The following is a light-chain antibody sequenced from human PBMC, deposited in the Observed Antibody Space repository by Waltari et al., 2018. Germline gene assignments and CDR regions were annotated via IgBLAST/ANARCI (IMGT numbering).Light chain of an antibody. Sequence: QSALTQPPSASGSPGESVTISCTGTSSDIGAYDYVFWYQQHPGKAPKLMIYEVIKRPSGVPDRFSGSKSGNTASLTVSGLQAEDEADYYCCSYAGTNNFYVFGTGTKVTVL. V-gene: IGLV2-8*01. CDR2: EVI. CDR1: SSDIGAYDY. CDR3: CSYAGTNNFYV. J-gene: IGLJ1*01.